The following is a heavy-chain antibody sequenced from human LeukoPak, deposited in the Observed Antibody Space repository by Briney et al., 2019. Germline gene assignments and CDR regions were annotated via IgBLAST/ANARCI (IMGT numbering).Heavy chain of an antibody. D-gene: IGHD6-19*01. CDR3: AIGYSSYTFDY. Sequence: PGGSLRLSCAASGFTFSSYWMSWVRQAPGQGLEWVANIKQDGSEKYYVDSVKGRFTISRDNAKNSLYLQMNSLRAEDTAVYYCAIGYSSYTFDYWGQGTLVTVSS. CDR2: IKQDGSEK. CDR1: GFTFSSYW. J-gene: IGHJ4*02. V-gene: IGHV3-7*01.